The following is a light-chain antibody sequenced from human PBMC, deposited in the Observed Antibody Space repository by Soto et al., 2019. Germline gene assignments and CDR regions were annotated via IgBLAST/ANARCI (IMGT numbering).Light chain of an antibody. CDR1: QSVLYSSINKNH. V-gene: IGKV4-1*01. CDR2: WAS. J-gene: IGKJ1*01. CDR3: QQYYSSPRT. Sequence: DIVMTQSPDSLAVSLGERATINCKSSQSVLYSSINKNHLAWYQQKPGQSPKLLMYWASTRESGVPDRFSGSGYGTDFTLTISSLQAEDVAVYYCQQYYSSPRTFGQGTKVEIK.